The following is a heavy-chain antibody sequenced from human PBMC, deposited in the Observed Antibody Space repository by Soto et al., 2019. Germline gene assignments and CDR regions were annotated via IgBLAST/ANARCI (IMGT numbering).Heavy chain of an antibody. CDR1: GYSFTSYW. Sequence: PVESLTLSCNGSGYSFTSYWIGWVRQMPGKGLEWMGIIYPGDSDTRYSPSFQGQVTISADKSISTAYLQWSSLKASDTAMYYCARQLGYSGYEARFDPWGQGTLVTVSS. V-gene: IGHV5-51*01. J-gene: IGHJ5*02. D-gene: IGHD5-12*01. CDR2: IYPGDSDT. CDR3: ARQLGYSGYEARFDP.